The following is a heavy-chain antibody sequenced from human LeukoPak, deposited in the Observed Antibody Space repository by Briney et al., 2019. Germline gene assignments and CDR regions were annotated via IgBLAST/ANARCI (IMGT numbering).Heavy chain of an antibody. V-gene: IGHV3-23*01. CDR1: GFTFSSYG. CDR2: ISGSGGST. D-gene: IGHD3-10*01. CDR3: AKGRGYYGSGSRIDY. Sequence: GGSLRLSCAASGFTFSSYGMSWVRQAPGKGLEWVSAISGSGGSTYYADSVKGRFTISRDNSKNTLYLQMNSLRAEDTAVYYCAKGRGYYGSGSRIDYWGQGTLVTVSS. J-gene: IGHJ4*02.